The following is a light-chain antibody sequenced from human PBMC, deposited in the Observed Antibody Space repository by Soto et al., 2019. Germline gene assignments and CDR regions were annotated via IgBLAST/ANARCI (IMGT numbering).Light chain of an antibody. J-gene: IGKJ1*01. Sequence: EFVLTQSPGTLSLSPGERATLSCRASQSVSNTYLAWYQQKPGQAPRLLIYGASNRATGIPDRFSGSGSGTDFTLTISRLEPGDFAMYYCQQYVTSPWTFGQGTKVEIK. CDR1: QSVSNTY. CDR3: QQYVTSPWT. CDR2: GAS. V-gene: IGKV3-20*01.